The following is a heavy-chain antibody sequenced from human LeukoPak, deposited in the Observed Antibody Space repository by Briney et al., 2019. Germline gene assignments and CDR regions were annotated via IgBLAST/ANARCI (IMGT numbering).Heavy chain of an antibody. Sequence: ASETLSLTCSVSGGSISSYYWTWIRQPPGKGLEWIGYRHYSGSTTYNPSLKSRVTISVDTSKSQFSLKLISVTAADTAIYYCARVRGDFETDWGQGTLVTVSS. CDR2: RHYSGST. CDR3: ARVRGDFETD. V-gene: IGHV4-59*01. D-gene: IGHD3-16*01. J-gene: IGHJ1*01. CDR1: GGSISSYY.